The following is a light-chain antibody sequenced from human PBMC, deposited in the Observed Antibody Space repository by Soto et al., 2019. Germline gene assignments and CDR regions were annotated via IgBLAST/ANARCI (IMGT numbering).Light chain of an antibody. Sequence: DIQMTQSPAFLSMSVGDRLTLSCRASQTISSYLTWYQQKVGEAPKRLIYDASTLESGTEFTLTISSLQPDDFATYYCQQYNSYSPATFGQGTKVDIK. CDR2: DAS. CDR1: QTISSY. V-gene: IGKV1-5*01. CDR3: QQYNSYSPAT. J-gene: IGKJ1*01.